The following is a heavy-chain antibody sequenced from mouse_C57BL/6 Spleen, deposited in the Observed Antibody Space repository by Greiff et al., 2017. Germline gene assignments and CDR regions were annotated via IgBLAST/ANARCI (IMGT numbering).Heavy chain of an antibody. Sequence: VQLQQSGPELVKPGASVKISCKASGYTFTDYYMNWVKQSHGKSLEWIGDINPNNGGTSYNQKFKGKATLTVDKSSSTAYMELRSLTSEDSAVYYCAKADGYDAMDYWGQGTPVTVSS. V-gene: IGHV1-26*01. CDR1: GYTFTDYY. CDR2: INPNNGGT. D-gene: IGHD2-3*01. CDR3: AKADGYDAMDY. J-gene: IGHJ4*01.